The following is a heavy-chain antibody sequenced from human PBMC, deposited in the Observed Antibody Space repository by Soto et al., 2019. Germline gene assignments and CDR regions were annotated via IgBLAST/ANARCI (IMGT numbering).Heavy chain of an antibody. CDR2: INAGYGNT. V-gene: IGHV1-3*01. J-gene: IGHJ4*02. CDR3: ARDTGDGTFDF. CDR1: ECTFSSYA. D-gene: IGHD7-27*01. Sequence: ASLKVSCKASECTFSSYAMHWVRQAPGQRLEWMGWINAGYGNTKSSQKFQDRVTISRDTSASTAYMELTSLRSEDTAVYYCARDTGDGTFDFWGQGTLVTVSS.